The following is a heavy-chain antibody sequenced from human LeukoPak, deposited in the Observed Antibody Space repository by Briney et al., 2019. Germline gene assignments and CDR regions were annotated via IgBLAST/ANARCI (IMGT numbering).Heavy chain of an antibody. CDR1: GGSISSGGYY. CDR3: ARGIAVAGTGSFQPSP. D-gene: IGHD6-19*01. CDR2: IYYSGST. J-gene: IGHJ5*02. Sequence: SETLSLTCTVSGGSISSGGYYRSWIRQHPGKGLEWIGYIYYSGSTYYNPSLKSRVTISVDTSKNQFSLKLSSVTAADTAVYYCARGIAVAGTGSFQPSPWGQGTLVTVSS. V-gene: IGHV4-31*03.